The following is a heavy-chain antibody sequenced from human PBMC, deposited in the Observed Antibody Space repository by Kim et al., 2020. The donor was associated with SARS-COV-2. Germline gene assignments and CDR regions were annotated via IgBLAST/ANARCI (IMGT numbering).Heavy chain of an antibody. Sequence: SETLSLTCTVSGGSISSGDYYWSWIRQPPGKGLEWIGYIYYSGSTYYNPSLKSRVTISVDTSKNQFSLKLSSVTAADTAVYYCARDNGDYDYYYYGMDVWGQGTTVTVSS. J-gene: IGHJ6*02. CDR3: ARDNGDYDYYYYGMDV. CDR1: GGSISSGDYY. D-gene: IGHD4-17*01. CDR2: IYYSGST. V-gene: IGHV4-30-4*01.